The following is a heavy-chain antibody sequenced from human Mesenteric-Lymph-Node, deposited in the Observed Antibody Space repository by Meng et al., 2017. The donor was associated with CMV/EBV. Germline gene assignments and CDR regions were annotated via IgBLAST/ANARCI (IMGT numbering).Heavy chain of an antibody. CDR2: IHYSGST. V-gene: IGHV4-39*02. Sequence: SSSYSWCCGRHPAGEVLGWTGSIHYSGSTLYSPSLKSRVTISADTSKNPFFLNLNSVTAADTAVYYCARGRGFFYGSESYLALGFDYWGQGTLVTVSS. CDR3: ARGRGFFYGSESYLALGFDY. CDR1: SSSYS. J-gene: IGHJ4*02. D-gene: IGHD3-10*01.